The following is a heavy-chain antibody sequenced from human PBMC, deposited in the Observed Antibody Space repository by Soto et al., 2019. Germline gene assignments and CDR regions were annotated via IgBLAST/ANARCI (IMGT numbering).Heavy chain of an antibody. D-gene: IGHD6-6*01. V-gene: IGHV4-59*11. Sequence: SETLSLTCTVSGGSISSHYCSWMRQPPGKGLEWIGYIYYSGSTNYNPSLKSRVTISIDTSKNQFSLKLSSVTAADTAVYYCASGTARRGPFDYWGQGTLVTVSS. CDR2: IYYSGST. J-gene: IGHJ4*02. CDR1: GGSISSHY. CDR3: ASGTARRGPFDY.